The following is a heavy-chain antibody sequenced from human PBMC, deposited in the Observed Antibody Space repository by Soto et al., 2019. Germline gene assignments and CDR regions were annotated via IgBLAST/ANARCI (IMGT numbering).Heavy chain of an antibody. Sequence: EASVKVSCKASGGTFSSYTISWVRQAPGQGLEWMGRIIPILGIANYAQKFQGRVTITADKSTSTAYMELSSLRSEDTAVYYCAREDYGGNTGFDYWGQGTLVTVSS. CDR3: AREDYGGNTGFDY. CDR2: IIPILGIA. CDR1: GGTFSSYT. D-gene: IGHD4-17*01. V-gene: IGHV1-69*04. J-gene: IGHJ4*02.